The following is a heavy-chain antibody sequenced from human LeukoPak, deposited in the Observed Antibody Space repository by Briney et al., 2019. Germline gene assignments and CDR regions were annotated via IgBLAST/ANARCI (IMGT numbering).Heavy chain of an antibody. J-gene: IGHJ4*02. Sequence: GGSLRLSCAASGFTFSSYGMHWVRQAPGKGLEWVAVISYDGSNKYYADSVKGRFTISRDNSKNTLYLQMNSLRAEDTAVYYCAKDSVIYYSYSSFDYWGQGTLVTVSS. CDR2: ISYDGSNK. CDR3: AKDSVIYYSYSSFDY. D-gene: IGHD6-13*01. CDR1: GFTFSSYG. V-gene: IGHV3-30*18.